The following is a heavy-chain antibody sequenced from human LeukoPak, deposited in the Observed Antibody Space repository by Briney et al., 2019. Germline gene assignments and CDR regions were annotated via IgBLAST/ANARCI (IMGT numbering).Heavy chain of an antibody. V-gene: IGHV3-74*01. Sequence: PGGSLRLSCAASGFTFSNYWMHWVRHPPGQGLVWVSRINSDGSSTSYADSVKGRFTISRDNAKNTLYLQLNSLRAEDTAVYYCGSLHPVRYCSGGSCYGLDYWGQGTLVTVSS. CDR2: INSDGSST. CDR1: GFTFSNYW. J-gene: IGHJ4*02. CDR3: GSLHPVRYCSGGSCYGLDY. D-gene: IGHD2-15*01.